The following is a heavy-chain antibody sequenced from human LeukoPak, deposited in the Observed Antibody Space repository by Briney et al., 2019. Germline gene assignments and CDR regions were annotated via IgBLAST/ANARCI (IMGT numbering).Heavy chain of an antibody. V-gene: IGHV1-2*02. CDR3: ARRDQMLFSLY. CDR1: GYTFTGYY. CDR2: INPNSGGT. Sequence: ASVKVSCKASGYTFTGYYVHWVRQAPGQGLEWMGWINPNSGGTKYAQKFQGRVAMTSDTSICTAYMELSSLRSDDTAVYFCARRDQMLFSLYWGQGTLVTVSS. D-gene: IGHD2-2*01. J-gene: IGHJ1*01.